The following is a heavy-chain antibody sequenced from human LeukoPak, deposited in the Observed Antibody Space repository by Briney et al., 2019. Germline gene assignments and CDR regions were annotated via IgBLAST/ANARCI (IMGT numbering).Heavy chain of an antibody. V-gene: IGHV1-2*02. J-gene: IGHJ5*02. CDR2: INPNSGGT. CDR3: ARDALMITFGGVIDNNWFDP. Sequence: ASVKVSCKASGYTFTGYYMHWVRQAPGQGLEWMGWINPNSGGTNYAQKFQGRVTMTRDTSISTAYMELSRLRSDDTAAYYCARDALMITFGGVIDNNWFDPWGQGTLVTVSS. D-gene: IGHD3-16*02. CDR1: GYTFTGYY.